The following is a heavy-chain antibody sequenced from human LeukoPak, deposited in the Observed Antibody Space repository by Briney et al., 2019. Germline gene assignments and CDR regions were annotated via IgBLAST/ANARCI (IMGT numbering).Heavy chain of an antibody. CDR2: IGGSGSDT. V-gene: IGHV3-11*06. CDR1: GFTFSTSW. D-gene: IGHD2-15*01. J-gene: IGHJ4*02. Sequence: GGSLRLSCAASGFTFSTSWMTWIRQVPGKGLESIAYIGGSGSDTNYADSVRGRFTISRDNARSSLFLQMNSLTAEDSAVYFCVRHTRTAAFWGQGALVTVSS. CDR3: VRHTRTAAF.